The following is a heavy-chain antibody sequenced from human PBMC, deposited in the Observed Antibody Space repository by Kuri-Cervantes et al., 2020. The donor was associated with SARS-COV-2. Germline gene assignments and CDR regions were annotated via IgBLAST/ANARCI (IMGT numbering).Heavy chain of an antibody. J-gene: IGHJ6*02. D-gene: IGHD3-3*01. CDR2: INHSGST. V-gene: IGHV4-39*07. CDR3: ARDLGDFWSGYSYYYGMDV. Sequence: SETLSLTCTVSGGSVSSGSYYWSWIRQPPGKGLEWIGEINHSGSTNYNPSLKSRVTISVDTSKNQFSLKLSSVTAADTAVYYCARDLGDFWSGYSYYYGMDVWGQGTTVTVSS. CDR1: GGSVSSGSYY.